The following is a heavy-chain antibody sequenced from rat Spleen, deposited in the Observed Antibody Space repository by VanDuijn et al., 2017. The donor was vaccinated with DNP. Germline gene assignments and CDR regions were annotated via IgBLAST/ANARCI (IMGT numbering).Heavy chain of an antibody. J-gene: IGHJ3*01. Sequence: QVQLKESGPGLVQPSQTLSLTCTVSGLSLTSNSVSWIRQPPGKGLEWMGVIWSNGDTALNSALKSRLSISRDTSKNQVFLNMNSLQTDDTGTYYCIRDGGGNWFAHWGQGTLVTVST. CDR2: IWSNGDT. CDR3: IRDGGGNWFAH. CDR1: GLSLTSNS. V-gene: IGHV2-47*01. D-gene: IGHD1-12*02.